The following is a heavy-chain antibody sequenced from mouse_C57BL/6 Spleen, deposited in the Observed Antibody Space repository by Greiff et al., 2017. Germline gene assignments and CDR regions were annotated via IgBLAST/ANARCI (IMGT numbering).Heavy chain of an antibody. CDR3: ARSFAY. CDR2: INPGSGGT. V-gene: IGHV1-54*01. Sequence: VQLQQSGAELVRPGTSVKVSCKASGYAFTNYLIEWVKQRPGQGLEWIGVINPGSGGTNYNEKFKGKATLTADKSFSTAYMQLSSLTSEDSAVYFCARSFAYWGQGTLVTVSA. J-gene: IGHJ3*01. CDR1: GYAFTNYL.